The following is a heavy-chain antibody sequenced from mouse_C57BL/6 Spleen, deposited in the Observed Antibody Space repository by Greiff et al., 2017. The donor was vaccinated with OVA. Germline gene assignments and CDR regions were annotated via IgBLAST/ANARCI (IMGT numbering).Heavy chain of an antibody. D-gene: IGHD2-4*01. V-gene: IGHV7-3*01. CDR2: IRNKANGYTT. J-gene: IGHJ4*01. CDR3: ASHYYDYDGVYAMDY. CDR1: GFTFTDYY. Sequence: EVMLVESGGGLVQPGGSLSLSCAASGFTFTDYYMSWVRQPPGKALEWLGFIRNKANGYTTEYSATVKGRFTISRANSQSILYLQMNALRSEDTATYYCASHYYDYDGVYAMDYWGQGTSVTVSS.